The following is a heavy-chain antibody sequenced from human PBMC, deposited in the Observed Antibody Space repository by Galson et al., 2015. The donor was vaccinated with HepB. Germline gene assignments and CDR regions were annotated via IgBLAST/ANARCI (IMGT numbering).Heavy chain of an antibody. J-gene: IGHJ4*02. D-gene: IGHD3-3*01. CDR2: ISSSSSTI. Sequence: SLRLSCAASGFTFSSYSMNWVRQAPGKGLEWVSYISSSSSTIYYADSVKGRFTISRDNAKNSLYLQMNSLRDEDTAVYYCARDSYYDFWSGYYGPYYFDYWGQGTLVTVSS. CDR1: GFTFSSYS. V-gene: IGHV3-48*02. CDR3: ARDSYYDFWSGYYGPYYFDY.